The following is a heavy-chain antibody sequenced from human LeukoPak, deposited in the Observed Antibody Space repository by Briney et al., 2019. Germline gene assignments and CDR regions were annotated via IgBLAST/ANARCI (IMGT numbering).Heavy chain of an antibody. V-gene: IGHV1-18*04. CDR3: ARVRFKTGTRHNWFDP. D-gene: IGHD1-1*01. CDR1: GYTFTSYG. J-gene: IGHJ5*02. CDR2: ISAYNGNT. Sequence: GASVKVSCKASGYTFTSYGISWVRQAPGQGLEWMGWISAYNGNTNYAQKLQGRVTMTTDTSTSTAYMELRSLRSDDTAVYYCARVRFKTGTRHNWFDPWGQGTLVTVSS.